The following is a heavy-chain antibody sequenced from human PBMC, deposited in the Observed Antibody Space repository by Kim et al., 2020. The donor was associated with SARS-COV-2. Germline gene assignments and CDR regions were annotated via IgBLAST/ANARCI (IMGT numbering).Heavy chain of an antibody. J-gene: IGHJ4*02. CDR3: ARITIAAAGTDY. D-gene: IGHD6-13*01. V-gene: IGHV5-10-1*01. Sequence: NYSPSFQGHVTISADKSISTAYLQWSSLKASDTAMYYCARITIAAAGTDYWGQGTLVTVSS.